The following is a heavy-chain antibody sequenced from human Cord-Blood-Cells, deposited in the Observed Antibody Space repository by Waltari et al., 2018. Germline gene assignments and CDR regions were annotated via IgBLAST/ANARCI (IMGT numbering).Heavy chain of an antibody. J-gene: IGHJ4*02. V-gene: IGHV4-4*02. CDR3: ATGIAARPKDFDY. CDR2: IYHSGST. D-gene: IGHD6-6*01. Sequence: QVQLQESGPGLVKPSGTLSLTCAVSGGSISSSNWWSWVRQPPGKGLDWIGEIYHSGSTNNSPSRNSRVTISVDKSKNQFSRKLSSVTAADTAVYYCATGIAARPKDFDYWGQGTLVTVSS. CDR1: GGSISSSNW.